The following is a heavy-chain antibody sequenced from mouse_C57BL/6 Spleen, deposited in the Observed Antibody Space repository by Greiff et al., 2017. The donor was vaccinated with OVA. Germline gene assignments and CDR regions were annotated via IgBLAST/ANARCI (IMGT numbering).Heavy chain of an antibody. J-gene: IGHJ2*01. CDR3: ARGPDGFDY. CDR1: GYSITSGYY. D-gene: IGHD2-3*01. V-gene: IGHV3-6*01. Sequence: EVKLVESGPGLVKPSQSLSLTCSVTGYSITSGYYWNWIRQLPGNKLEWMGHISYDGSNNYNPSLKNRSSTTRDTSKNQFFLKLNSVTTEDTAAYYCARGPDGFDYWGKGTTLTVSS. CDR2: ISYDGSN.